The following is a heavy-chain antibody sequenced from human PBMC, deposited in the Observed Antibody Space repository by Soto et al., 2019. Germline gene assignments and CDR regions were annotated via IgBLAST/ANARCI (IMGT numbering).Heavy chain of an antibody. CDR3: GRGDPPDC. CDR2: IRQDGGEK. CDR1: RFTFSDYW. J-gene: IGHJ4*02. V-gene: IGHV3-7*03. Sequence: GGSLRLSCAASRFTFSDYWMTWVRQAPGKGLEWVANIRQDGGEKFYVDSVRGRFTISRDNAQNSLYLQLNTLRAEDTAFYYCGRGDPPDCWGQGTQVTVSS.